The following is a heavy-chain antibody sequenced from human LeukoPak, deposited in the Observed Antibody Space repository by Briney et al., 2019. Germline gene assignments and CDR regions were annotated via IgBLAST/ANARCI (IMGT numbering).Heavy chain of an antibody. D-gene: IGHD1-26*01. Sequence: PGGSLRLSCAASGFTFSSYWMSWVRQAPGKGLEWVANIKQDGSEKYYVDSVKGRFTISRDNAKNSLYLQMNSLRAEDTAVYYCARDRVYRGSYWDYWGQGTLVTDSS. V-gene: IGHV3-7*01. CDR3: ARDRVYRGSYWDY. CDR2: IKQDGSEK. CDR1: GFTFSSYW. J-gene: IGHJ4*02.